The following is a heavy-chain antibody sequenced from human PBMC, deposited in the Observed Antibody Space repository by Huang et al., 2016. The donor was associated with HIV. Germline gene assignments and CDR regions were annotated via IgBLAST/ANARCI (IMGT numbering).Heavy chain of an antibody. CDR1: GDSVDSSYSY. Sequence: QVQLQESGQGLVKPSDTLSLTCIVSGDSVDSSYSYWGWVRQPPGKGLEWMGSIYSNGTTYYNKSLKSRITISVDTSKTHFSLNLKTVTAADTAVYYCSRGPSTPATELWGQGTMVTVSS. V-gene: IGHV4-39*02. D-gene: IGHD1-1*01. CDR2: IYSNGTT. J-gene: IGHJ3*01. CDR3: SRGPSTPATEL.